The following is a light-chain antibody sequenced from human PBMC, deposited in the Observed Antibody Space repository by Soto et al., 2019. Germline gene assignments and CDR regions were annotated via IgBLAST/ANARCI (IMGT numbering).Light chain of an antibody. CDR1: QSISSF. J-gene: IGKJ3*01. CDR3: QQSYSMAT. V-gene: IGKV1-39*01. Sequence: DIQMTQSPSSLSASVGDRVTITCRASQSISSFLNWYQQVPGKAPKLLIYAASGLQSGVPSRFSGTGSGTDFTLTISSLQPEDFATYYCQQSYSMATFGPGTKVNIK. CDR2: AAS.